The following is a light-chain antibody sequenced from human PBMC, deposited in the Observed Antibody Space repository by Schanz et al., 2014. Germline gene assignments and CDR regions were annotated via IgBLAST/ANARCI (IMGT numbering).Light chain of an antibody. CDR3: QQRSNWPPIT. CDR1: QSVLYNVNNKHY. Sequence: DVVVTQSPDSLAVSLGERATINCKSSQSVLYNVNNKHYLGWYQKKPGQPPKLLIYWASTRESGVPNRFSGSGSGTDFTLTITNLQAEDVAVYYCQQRSNWPPITFGQGTRLEIK. CDR2: WAS. J-gene: IGKJ5*01. V-gene: IGKV4-1*01.